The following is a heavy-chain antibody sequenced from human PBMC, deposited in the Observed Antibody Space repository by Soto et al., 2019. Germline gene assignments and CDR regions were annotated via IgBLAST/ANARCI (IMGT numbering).Heavy chain of an antibody. V-gene: IGHV3-21*01. D-gene: IGHD6-19*01. Sequence: GSLRLSCAASGFTFSTYNMNWVRQAPGKGLEWVSSISSTITYIYYADSVKGRFTVSRDNAKNSLYLQMNSLRAGDTAVYYCARESSSGWYFDYWGQGTLVTVSS. CDR1: GFTFSTYN. CDR3: ARESSSGWYFDY. CDR2: ISSTITYI. J-gene: IGHJ4*02.